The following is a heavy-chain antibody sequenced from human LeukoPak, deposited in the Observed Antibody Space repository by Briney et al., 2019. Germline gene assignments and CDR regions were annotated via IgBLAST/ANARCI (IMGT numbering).Heavy chain of an antibody. CDR3: ARSVYYGSGSYYNYYSYGMDV. J-gene: IGHJ6*02. Sequence: PSETLSLTCAVYGGSFSGYYWSWIRQPPGKGLEWIGEINHSGSTNYNPSLKSRVTISVDTPKNQFSLKLSSVTAADTAVYYCARSVYYGSGSYYNYYSYGMDVWGQGTTVTVSS. D-gene: IGHD3-10*01. CDR2: INHSGST. CDR1: GGSFSGYY. V-gene: IGHV4-34*01.